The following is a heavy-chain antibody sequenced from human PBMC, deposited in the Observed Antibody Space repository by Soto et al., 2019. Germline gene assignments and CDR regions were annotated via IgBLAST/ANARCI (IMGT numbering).Heavy chain of an antibody. CDR1: GGTFSSYT. D-gene: IGHD4-17*01. CDR2: IIPIFGTA. Sequence: ASVKVSCKAPGGTFSSYTISWVRQAPGQGLEWMGGIIPIFGTANYAQKFQGRVTITADESTSTAYMELSSLRSEDTAVYYCAGDPDAFDIWGQGIMVTVSS. V-gene: IGHV1-69*13. J-gene: IGHJ3*02. CDR3: AGDPDAFDI.